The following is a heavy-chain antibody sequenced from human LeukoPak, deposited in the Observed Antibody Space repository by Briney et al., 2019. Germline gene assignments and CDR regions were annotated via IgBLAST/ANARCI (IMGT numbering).Heavy chain of an antibody. V-gene: IGHV4-34*01. CDR2: MNPSGST. Sequence: SETLSLTCAVYGGSFSGYYWAWIRQTPEKGLEWIGEMNPSGSTSYNPSLQSRVTISVDTSKNQFSLKLSSVTAADTAVYYCARGRQDVTMIVVVMTAVSYYLDVWGKGTTVTVS. CDR1: GGSFSGYY. D-gene: IGHD3-22*01. J-gene: IGHJ6*03. CDR3: ARGRQDVTMIVVVMTAVSYYLDV.